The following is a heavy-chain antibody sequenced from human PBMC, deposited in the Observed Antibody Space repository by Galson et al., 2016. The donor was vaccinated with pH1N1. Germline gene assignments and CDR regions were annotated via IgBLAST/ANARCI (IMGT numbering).Heavy chain of an antibody. CDR1: GYSISNGYY. CDR2: IYHSGST. D-gene: IGHD3-3*01. V-gene: IGHV4-38-2*01. CDR3: ARTSGYDFWSGYYANLDYYMDV. Sequence: SETLSLTCAVSGYSISNGYYWGWIRQPPGKGLEWIGSIYHSGSTYYNPSPKSRVTIYVDTSKNQLSLKLSSVTAADTAVYYCARTSGYDFWSGYYANLDYYMDVWGKGTTVTVSS. J-gene: IGHJ6*03.